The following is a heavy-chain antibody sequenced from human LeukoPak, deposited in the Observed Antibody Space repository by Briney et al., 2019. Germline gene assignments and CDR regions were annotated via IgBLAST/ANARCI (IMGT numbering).Heavy chain of an antibody. Sequence: PGGSLRLSCAASGFTFTNYWMTWVRQAPGKGLEWVANINQDGSVKYYVDSLKGRFTISRDNAKNTLYLQLNSLRAEDTAVYYCARSSGTYYIQDYWGQGTLVTVSS. J-gene: IGHJ4*02. D-gene: IGHD1-26*01. V-gene: IGHV3-7*01. CDR1: GFTFTNYW. CDR3: ARSSGTYYIQDY. CDR2: INQDGSVK.